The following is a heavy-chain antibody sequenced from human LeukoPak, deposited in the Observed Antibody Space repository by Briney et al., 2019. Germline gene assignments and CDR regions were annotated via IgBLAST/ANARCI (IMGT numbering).Heavy chain of an antibody. CDR2: IKQDGSEK. D-gene: IGHD2-15*01. CDR3: ARSPDCSGGSCYRIV. J-gene: IGHJ4*02. V-gene: IGHV3-7*05. Sequence: SGGSLRLSCAASGFTFSRYWMSWVRQAPGKGREWVANIKQDGSEKYYVDSVKGRFTISRDNAKNSLYLQMNSLRAEDTAVYYCARSPDCSGGSCYRIVWGQGTLVTVSS. CDR1: GFTFSRYW.